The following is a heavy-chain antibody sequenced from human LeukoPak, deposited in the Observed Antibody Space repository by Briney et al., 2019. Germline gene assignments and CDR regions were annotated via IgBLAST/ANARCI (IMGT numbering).Heavy chain of an antibody. CDR3: ARDSSGYGSFDY. Sequence: GGSLRLSCAASEFTFSSFAMSWVRQAPRKRLEWGSRVSGSGGSTYYADSVKGRFSISRDNSKNTLYLQMNSLRAEDTAVYYCARDSSGYGSFDYWGRGTLVTVSS. CDR2: VSGSGGST. D-gene: IGHD3-22*01. J-gene: IGHJ4*02. V-gene: IGHV3-23*01. CDR1: EFTFSSFA.